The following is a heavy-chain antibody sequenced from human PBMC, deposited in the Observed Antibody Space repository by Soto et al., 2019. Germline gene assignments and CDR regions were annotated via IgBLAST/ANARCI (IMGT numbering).Heavy chain of an antibody. CDR1: GITVSSNY. V-gene: IGHV3-53*01. Sequence: EVQLVESGGGLIQPGGSLRLSCAASGITVSSNYMSWVRQAPGKGLEWVSVIYSGGSTYYADSVKGRFTISRDNSEAALCLHTNSLRAADRAVYYCARDPCYGGQGTLGTVSS. CDR3: ARDPCY. J-gene: IGHJ4*02. CDR2: IYSGGST.